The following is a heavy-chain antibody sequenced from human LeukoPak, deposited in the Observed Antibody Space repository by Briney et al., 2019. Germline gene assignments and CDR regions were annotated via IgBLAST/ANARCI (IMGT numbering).Heavy chain of an antibody. J-gene: IGHJ4*02. Sequence: SETLSLTCTVSGGSISSYYWSWIRQSAGKGLEWIGHIYTSGSTDYYTSGSTDYNPSLKSRVTISVDKSKNHLSLKLSSVTAADTAVYYCAAFLSGTYWYFDYWGQGILVTVSS. V-gene: IGHV4-4*07. CDR1: GGSISSYY. CDR3: AAFLSGTYWYFDY. D-gene: IGHD1-26*01. CDR2: IYTSGSTDYYTSGST.